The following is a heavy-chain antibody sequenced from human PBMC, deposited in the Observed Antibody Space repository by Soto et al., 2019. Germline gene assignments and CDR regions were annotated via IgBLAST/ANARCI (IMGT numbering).Heavy chain of an antibody. V-gene: IGHV4-59*01. Sequence: SETLSLTCSVSGGSISGYYWSWIRQPPGKGLEWIGYMYYSGSTNYNPSLESRVTISVDTSKSQFSLKLNSVTTADTAVYFCARVSFFDISAYVFDYWGEGTMVTVYS. D-gene: IGHD3-22*01. CDR2: MYYSGST. CDR1: GGSISGYY. J-gene: IGHJ4*02. CDR3: ARVSFFDISAYVFDY.